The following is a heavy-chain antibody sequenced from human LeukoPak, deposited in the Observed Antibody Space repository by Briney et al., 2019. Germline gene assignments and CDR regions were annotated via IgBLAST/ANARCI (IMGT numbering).Heavy chain of an antibody. CDR1: GFTFDDYA. J-gene: IGHJ3*02. D-gene: IGHD6-19*01. CDR3: AKGQLSGWYSWCAFDI. Sequence: GRSLRLSCAASGFTFDDYAMHWVRQAPGKGLEWVSGISWNSGSIGYADSVKGRFTISRDNAKNSLYLQMNSLRAEDMALYYCAKGQLSGWYSWCAFDIWGQGTMVIVSS. CDR2: ISWNSGSI. V-gene: IGHV3-9*03.